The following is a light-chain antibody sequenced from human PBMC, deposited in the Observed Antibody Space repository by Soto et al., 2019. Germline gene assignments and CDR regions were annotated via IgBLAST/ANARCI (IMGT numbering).Light chain of an antibody. J-gene: IGLJ3*02. CDR3: QTWGTGPWV. Sequence: QLVLTQSPSASASLGASVKLTCTLSSGHSSYAIAWHQQEPDKGPRYLMKLYSDGTHSKGDGIPDRFSGSSSGAERYLTISSLQSEDEADYYCQTWGTGPWVFGGGTQLTVL. CDR2: LYSDGTH. V-gene: IGLV4-69*01. CDR1: SGHSSYA.